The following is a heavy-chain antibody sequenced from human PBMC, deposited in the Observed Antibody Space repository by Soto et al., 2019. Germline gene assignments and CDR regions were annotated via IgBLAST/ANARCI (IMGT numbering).Heavy chain of an antibody. Sequence: QVQLVQSGAEVKKPGSSVKVSCKASGGTFSSYAISWVRQAPGHGLEWMGGIIPIFGTANYAKKFQGRVTITANESTSTDYMELSSLRSEETAVYYCARARVGGLAHDYWGQGTLVTVSS. CDR2: IIPIFGTA. D-gene: IGHD2-15*01. V-gene: IGHV1-69*12. CDR1: GGTFSSYA. CDR3: ARARVGGLAHDY. J-gene: IGHJ4*02.